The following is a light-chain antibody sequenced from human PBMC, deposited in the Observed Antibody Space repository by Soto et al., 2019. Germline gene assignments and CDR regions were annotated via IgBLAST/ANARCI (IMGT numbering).Light chain of an antibody. V-gene: IGKV1-39*01. Sequence: IQMTQSPSSLSASVGDRVTITCRASQTISNYLNRYQQKPGEAPKLQIYAASSSQGGVPTRFSGSGSGTDFTLTISSLQPDDLATYYCQQIYSNPRMFGLGTKVDIK. CDR2: AAS. CDR1: QTISNY. CDR3: QQIYSNPRM. J-gene: IGKJ1*01.